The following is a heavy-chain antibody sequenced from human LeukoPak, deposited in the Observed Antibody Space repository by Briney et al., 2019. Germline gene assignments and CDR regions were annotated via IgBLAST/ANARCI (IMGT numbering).Heavy chain of an antibody. CDR2: IYYSGST. J-gene: IGHJ6*02. D-gene: IGHD6-13*01. CDR3: ARDPTLAAADYYYGMDV. CDR1: GGSISSGGYY. Sequence: PSETLSLTCTVSGGSISSGGYYWSRIRQHPGKGLEWIGYIYYSGSTNYNPSLKNRVTISVDTSKNQFSLKLSSVTAADTAVYYCARDPTLAAADYYYGMDVWGQGTTVTVSS. V-gene: IGHV4-61*08.